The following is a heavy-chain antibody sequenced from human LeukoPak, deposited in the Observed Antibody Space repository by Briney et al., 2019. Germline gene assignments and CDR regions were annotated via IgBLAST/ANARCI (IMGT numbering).Heavy chain of an antibody. V-gene: IGHV3-23*01. CDR1: GFTFSSYA. CDR3: ARDGIAAAVAVNSS. CDR2: ISGSGGST. D-gene: IGHD6-13*01. Sequence: PGGSLRLSCAASGFTFSSYAMNWVRQAPGKGLEWVSGISGSGGSTYYADSVKGRFTISRDNAKNSLYLQMNSLRAEDTAVYYCARDGIAAAVAVNSSWGQGTLVTVSS. J-gene: IGHJ4*02.